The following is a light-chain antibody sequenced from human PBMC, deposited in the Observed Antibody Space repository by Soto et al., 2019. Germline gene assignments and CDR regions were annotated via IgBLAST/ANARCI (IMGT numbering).Light chain of an antibody. CDR3: QQYNNWPPWT. V-gene: IGKV3-15*01. J-gene: IGKJ1*01. CDR2: GAS. CDR1: QSVSSN. Sequence: EIVMTQSPATLSVSPGERATLSCRASQSVSSNLAWYQHKPGQAPRLLIYGASTRATGSPARFSGSRSGTEFTLTISSLQSEDFAVYYCQQYNNWPPWTFGQGTKVEIK.